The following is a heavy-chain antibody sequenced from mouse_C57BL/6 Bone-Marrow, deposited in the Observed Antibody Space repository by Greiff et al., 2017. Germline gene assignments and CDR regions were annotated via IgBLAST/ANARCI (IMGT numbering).Heavy chain of an antibody. CDR1: GFTFSNYW. CDR2: IRLKSVNYAT. CDR3: TGGTTVTDY. D-gene: IGHD1-1*01. V-gene: IGHV6-3*01. J-gene: IGHJ2*01. Sequence: EVKLQESGGGLVQPGGSMKLSCVASGFTFSNYWMNWVRQSPEKGLEWVAQIRLKSVNYATNYAESVNGRLTISRDDSKSSVYLQMNNLRAEETGIYYCTGGTTVTDYWGQGTTLTVSS.